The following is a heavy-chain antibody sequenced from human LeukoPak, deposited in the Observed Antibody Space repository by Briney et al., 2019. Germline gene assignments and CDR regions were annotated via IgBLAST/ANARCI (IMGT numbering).Heavy chain of an antibody. CDR2: IYPGDSDT. V-gene: IGHV5-51*01. D-gene: IGHD6-13*01. CDR1: GYSFTSYW. CDR3: ARLEYSSSRKDNYYYYYMDV. Sequence: GESPKISCKGPGYSFTSYWIGWVRQMPGKGLEWRGIIYPGDSDTRYSPSFQGQVTNSADKSISPAFLPWSSLKASDTAMYYCARLEYSSSRKDNYYYYYMDVWGKGTTVTVSS. J-gene: IGHJ6*03.